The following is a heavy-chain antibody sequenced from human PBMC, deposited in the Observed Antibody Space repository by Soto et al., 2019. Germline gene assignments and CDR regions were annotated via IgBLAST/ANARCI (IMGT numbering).Heavy chain of an antibody. J-gene: IGHJ4*02. CDR2: ISGSGGST. V-gene: IGHV3-23*01. CDR1: GFTFSSFS. CDR3: AKASGSGWPFFDS. D-gene: IGHD6-19*01. Sequence: GGSLRLSCAASGFTFSSFSMHWVRQVPGKGLEWVSSISGSGGSTYYADSVKGRFTFSRDNSKSTLFLQMSSLTADDTALYYCAKASGSGWPFFDSWGQGTLVTVSS.